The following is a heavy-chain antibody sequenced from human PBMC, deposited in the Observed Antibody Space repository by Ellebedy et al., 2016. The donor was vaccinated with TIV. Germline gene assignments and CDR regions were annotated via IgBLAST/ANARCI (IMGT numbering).Heavy chain of an antibody. CDR1: GFNFRGYA. V-gene: IGHV3-30*03. D-gene: IGHD6-19*01. CDR2: ISNDGNNK. J-gene: IGHJ4*02. Sequence: GESLKISXTASGFNFRGYAMHWVRQAPGKGLEWLSFISNDGNNKGYADSVKGRFTISRDNSKNTLYLQMNSLRPDDTAVYYCASGSGWFYFDNWGQGTLVTVSS. CDR3: ASGSGWFYFDN.